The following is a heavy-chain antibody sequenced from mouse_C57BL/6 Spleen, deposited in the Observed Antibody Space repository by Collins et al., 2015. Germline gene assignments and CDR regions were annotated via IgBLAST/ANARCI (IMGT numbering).Heavy chain of an antibody. CDR1: GFTFTDYY. CDR2: IRNKANGYTT. V-gene: IGHV7-3*02. D-gene: IGHD1-2*01. CDR3: AREGRTTATWFAY. J-gene: IGHJ3*01. Sequence: EVKLVESGGGLVQPGGSLRLSCATSGFTFTDYYMSWVRQPPGKALEWLGFIRNKANGYTTEYSASVKGRFTISRDNSQSILYLQMNTLRAEDSATYYCAREGRTTATWFAYWGQGTLVTVSA.